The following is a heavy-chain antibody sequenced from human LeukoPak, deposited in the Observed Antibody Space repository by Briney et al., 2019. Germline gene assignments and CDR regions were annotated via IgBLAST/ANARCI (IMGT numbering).Heavy chain of an antibody. Sequence: SETLSLTCTVSGASITSSAYSWGWIRQPPGKGLEWIGSFYYSGSTYYNPSLKSRVTISVDTSKNQFSLKLSSVTAADTAVYYCARSPPLRHYYDSSGYYPWGQGTLVTVSS. CDR2: FYYSGST. J-gene: IGHJ5*02. D-gene: IGHD3-22*01. V-gene: IGHV4-39*07. CDR3: ARSPPLRHYYDSSGYYP. CDR1: GASITSSAYS.